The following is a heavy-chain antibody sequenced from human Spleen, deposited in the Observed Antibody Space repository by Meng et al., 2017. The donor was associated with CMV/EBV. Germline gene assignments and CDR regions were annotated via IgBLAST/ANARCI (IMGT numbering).Heavy chain of an antibody. J-gene: IGHJ4*02. Sequence: RSISSGGYYWSWIRQHPLKGLEWIGYIYYSGSTYYNPSLKSRVTLSVDTSKNQFSLKLSSVTAADTAVYYCARAWKDRGGDCYSDYWGQGTLVTVSS. CDR1: RSISSGGYY. V-gene: IGHV4-31*02. CDR2: IYYSGST. CDR3: ARAWKDRGGDCYSDY. D-gene: IGHD2-21*01.